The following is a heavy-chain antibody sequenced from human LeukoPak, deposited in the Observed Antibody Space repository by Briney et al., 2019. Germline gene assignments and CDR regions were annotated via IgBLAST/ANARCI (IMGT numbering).Heavy chain of an antibody. D-gene: IGHD3-22*01. CDR2: IYYSGST. V-gene: IGHV4-59*01. Sequence: SETLSLTCTVSGGSISSYYWSWIRQPPGKGLEWIGYIYYSGSTNYNPSHKSRVTISVDTSKNQFSLKLSSVTAADTAVYYCARTSSSGYYFRWFDPWGQGTLVTVSS. CDR3: ARTSSSGYYFRWFDP. CDR1: GGSISSYY. J-gene: IGHJ5*02.